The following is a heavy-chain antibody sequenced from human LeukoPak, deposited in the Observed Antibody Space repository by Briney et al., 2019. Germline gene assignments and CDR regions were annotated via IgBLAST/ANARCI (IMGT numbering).Heavy chain of an antibody. V-gene: IGHV3-48*03. CDR2: ISSSGSTI. D-gene: IGHD6-13*01. J-gene: IGHJ5*02. CDR3: AREQKIGCSSSWYSGNWFDP. CDR1: GFTFSSYE. Sequence: GGSLRLSCAASGFTFSSYEMNWVRQAPGKGLEWVSYISSSGSTIYYADSVKGRFTISRDNAKNSLYLQMNSLRAEDTAVYYCAREQKIGCSSSWYSGNWFDPWGQGTLVTVSS.